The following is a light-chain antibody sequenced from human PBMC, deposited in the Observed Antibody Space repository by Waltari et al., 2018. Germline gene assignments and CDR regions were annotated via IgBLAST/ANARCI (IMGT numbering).Light chain of an antibody. CDR3: QSADSRNTYVV. CDR1: ALPKQY. J-gene: IGLJ2*01. V-gene: IGLV3-25*02. CDR2: KDS. Sequence: SYELTQPPSVSVSPGQTARITCSGDALPKQYASWYQQKPGQAPVMVIFKDSERPSGIPERVSGSSSGTTVMLTLNADQAEGEADYYCQSADSRNTYVVFGGGTKLTVL.